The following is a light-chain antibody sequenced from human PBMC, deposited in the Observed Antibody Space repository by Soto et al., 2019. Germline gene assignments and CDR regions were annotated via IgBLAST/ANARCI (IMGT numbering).Light chain of an antibody. CDR3: QQYNDYSPYT. CDR1: QSISTW. CDR2: KAS. Sequence: DIQMTQSPSTLSASVGDRVTITCRASQSISTWLAWYQQKPGKAPKLLIYKASSLESGVPSRFSGSGSGTEVPLTISSLQPDDFATYYCQQYNDYSPYTFGQGTKLEIK. J-gene: IGKJ2*01. V-gene: IGKV1-5*03.